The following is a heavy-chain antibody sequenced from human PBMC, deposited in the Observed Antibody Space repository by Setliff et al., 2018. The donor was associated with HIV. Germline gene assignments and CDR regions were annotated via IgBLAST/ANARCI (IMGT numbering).Heavy chain of an antibody. Sequence: PGGSLRLSCVASGFTFSTYWMNWVRQAPGMGLEWVANIKQDGSEKYYVDSVKGRFTISRDNAKNSLYLQMNSLRVEDTAEYYCVNSRGYFVQADWGQGTLVTVSS. CDR2: IKQDGSEK. CDR3: VNSRGYFVQAD. J-gene: IGHJ4*02. D-gene: IGHD3-22*01. CDR1: GFTFSTYW. V-gene: IGHV3-7*01.